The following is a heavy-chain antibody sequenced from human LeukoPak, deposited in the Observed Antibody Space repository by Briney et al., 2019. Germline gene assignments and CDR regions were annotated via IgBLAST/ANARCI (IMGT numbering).Heavy chain of an antibody. CDR2: INHSGST. D-gene: IGHD2-2*01. Sequence: SETLSLTCAVYGGSFSGYYWSWIRQPPGKGLEWIGEINHSGSTNYNPSLKSRVTISVDTSKHQFSLKLSSVTAADTAVYYCARGWGYCSSTSCYNWFDPWGQGTLVTVSS. V-gene: IGHV4-34*01. CDR3: ARGWGYCSSTSCYNWFDP. J-gene: IGHJ5*02. CDR1: GGSFSGYY.